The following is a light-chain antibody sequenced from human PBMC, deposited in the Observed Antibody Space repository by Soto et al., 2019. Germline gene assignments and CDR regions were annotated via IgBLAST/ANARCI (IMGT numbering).Light chain of an antibody. CDR2: GSS. Sequence: EIVLTQSPGTLSFSPGERATLSCRASQSVSSSYLAWYQQKPGQAPRLLIYGSSSRATGIPDRFSGSGSGTDCTLTISRLEPEAFAVYYCQQYGSSPPYTFGQGTKREIK. J-gene: IGKJ2*01. CDR1: QSVSSSY. CDR3: QQYGSSPPYT. V-gene: IGKV3-20*01.